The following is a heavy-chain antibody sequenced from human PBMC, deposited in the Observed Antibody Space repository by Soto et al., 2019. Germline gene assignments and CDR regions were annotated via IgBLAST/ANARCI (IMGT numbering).Heavy chain of an antibody. CDR3: ARSIAFDWLFFDN. CDR1: GGSISRSNW. D-gene: IGHD3-9*01. Sequence: ETLSLTCAVSGGSISRSNWWSWVRQPPGKGLEWIGEIYHSGSTNYHPSLKSRVTISVDKSKNQFSLKLTSLTAADTAVYYCARSIAFDWLFFDNWGQGTLVTVSS. J-gene: IGHJ4*02. V-gene: IGHV4-4*02. CDR2: IYHSGST.